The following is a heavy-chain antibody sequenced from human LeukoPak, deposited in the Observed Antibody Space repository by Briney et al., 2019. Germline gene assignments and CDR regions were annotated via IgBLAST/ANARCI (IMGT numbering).Heavy chain of an antibody. V-gene: IGHV1-69*13. J-gene: IGHJ5*02. D-gene: IGHD3-10*01. CDR1: GGTFSSYA. CDR3: ASLLYYYGSGSYWT. Sequence: SVKVSCKASGGTFSSYAISWVRQAPGQGLEWMGGIIPIFGTANYAQKFQGRVTITADESTSTAYMELSSLRSEDTAVYYCASLLYYYGSGSYWTWGQGTLVTVSS. CDR2: IIPIFGTA.